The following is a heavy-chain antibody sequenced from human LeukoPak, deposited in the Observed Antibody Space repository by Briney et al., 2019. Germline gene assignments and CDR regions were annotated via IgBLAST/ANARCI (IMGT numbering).Heavy chain of an antibody. J-gene: IGHJ4*02. CDR2: IYYSGST. CDR1: GGSISSGGYY. CDR3: ARENRGGYAYFGY. D-gene: IGHD5-12*01. V-gene: IGHV4-31*03. Sequence: SQTLSLTCTVSGGSISSGGYYWSWIRQHPGKGLEWIGYIYYSGSTYYNPSLKSRVTISVDTSKNQFSLKLSSVTAADTAVYYCARENRGGYAYFGYWGQGTLVTVSS.